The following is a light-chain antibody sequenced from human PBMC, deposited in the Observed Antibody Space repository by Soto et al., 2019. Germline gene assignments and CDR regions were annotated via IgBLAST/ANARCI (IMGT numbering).Light chain of an antibody. CDR3: QRYYSFWT. J-gene: IGKJ1*01. V-gene: IGKV1-5*01. Sequence: DIPMTQSPSTLSASVGDRVTITCRASQSISTWLAWYQQKPGKAPKLLIYDAFYLERGVPSRFSGSGSGTEFSLTISSLQPDDLATYYCQRYYSFWTFGQGTKVEI. CDR1: QSISTW. CDR2: DAF.